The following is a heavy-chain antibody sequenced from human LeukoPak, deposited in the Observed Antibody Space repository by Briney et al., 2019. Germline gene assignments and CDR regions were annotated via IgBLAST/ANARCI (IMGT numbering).Heavy chain of an antibody. J-gene: IGHJ6*02. CDR2: TNPNDGSV. CDR1: GYSFNVFY. Sequence: ASVTVSCTASGYSFNVFYIRWLPQAPGQGREWMGVTNPNDGSVSYAQKFQDRVTLTRDTSTSTVYMELSSLMSEDTAVYYCARGNYYGMDVWGHGTTVTVSS. V-gene: IGHV1-46*02. CDR3: ARGNYYGMDV.